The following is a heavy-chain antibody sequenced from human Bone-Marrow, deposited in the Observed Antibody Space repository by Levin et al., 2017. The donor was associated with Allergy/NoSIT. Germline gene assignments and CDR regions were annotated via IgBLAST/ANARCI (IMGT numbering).Heavy chain of an antibody. CDR3: VKHRGGGDWGDFGF. CDR2: IYYSGST. J-gene: IGHJ4*02. D-gene: IGHD2-21*02. CDR1: GDTVRGGAHY. V-gene: IGHV4-31*03. Sequence: TASETLSLTCTVSGDTVRGGAHYWNWIRQHPGRGLEWIGYIYYSGSTFYNPSLKGRATMSLDTSKNQISLRLTSVTAADTAVYYCVKHRGGGDWGDFGFWGQGTLVTVSS.